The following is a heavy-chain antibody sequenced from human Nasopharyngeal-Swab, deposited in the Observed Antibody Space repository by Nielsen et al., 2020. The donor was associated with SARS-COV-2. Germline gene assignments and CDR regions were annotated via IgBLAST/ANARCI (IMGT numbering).Heavy chain of an antibody. CDR3: ARSRSAMDV. CDR1: GFTFSSYW. CDR2: INPDGSST. V-gene: IGHV3-74*01. Sequence: GESLKISCAASGFTFSSYWMHWVRQAPGKGLVWVSRINPDGSSTDYAGSVKGRFTISRDSAKNTLYLQMSSLRAEETAVYYCARSRSAMDVWGQGTTVTVSS. J-gene: IGHJ6*02.